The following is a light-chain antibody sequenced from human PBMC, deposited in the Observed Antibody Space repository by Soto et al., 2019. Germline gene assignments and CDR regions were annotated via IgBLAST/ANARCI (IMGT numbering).Light chain of an antibody. V-gene: IGKV3D-15*01. CDR2: GES. Sequence: EIVMTQSPSSLSVSPGERVTLSCRASQSVNSHLAWYQQKPGQAPRLLILGESTRATGTPARFSGSGSGTDFNLTIISLQSEDFAVYYCQQYNNWPLTVGGGTKVEIK. J-gene: IGKJ4*01. CDR3: QQYNNWPLT. CDR1: QSVNSH.